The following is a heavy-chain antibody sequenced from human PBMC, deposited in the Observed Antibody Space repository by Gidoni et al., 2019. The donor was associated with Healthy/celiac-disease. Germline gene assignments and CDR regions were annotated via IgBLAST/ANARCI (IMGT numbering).Heavy chain of an antibody. CDR2: INPSGCSS. CDR1: GYTFTSYY. D-gene: IGHD3-10*01. J-gene: IGHJ3*02. CDR3: ARDLGENGDHDAFDI. Sequence: QVQLVQSGAEVKGPGASVKVSCKASGYTFTSYYMHWVRQAPGQGLEWMGIINPSGCSSSYAQKFQGRVTMTRDTSTSTVYMELSSLRSEDTAVYYCARDLGENGDHDAFDIWGQGTMVTVSS. V-gene: IGHV1-46*03.